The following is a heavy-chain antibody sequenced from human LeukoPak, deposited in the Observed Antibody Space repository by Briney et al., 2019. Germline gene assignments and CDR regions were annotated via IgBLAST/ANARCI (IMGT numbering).Heavy chain of an antibody. J-gene: IGHJ6*02. V-gene: IGHV3-74*01. Sequence: GGSLRLSCAASGFTFSSYWMHWVRHAPGKGLVWVSRINSDGSSTSYADSVKGRFTISRDNAKNTLYLQMNSLRAEDTAVCYCARLYSSSPYYYYGMDVWGQGTTVTVSS. CDR2: INSDGSST. CDR1: GFTFSSYW. CDR3: ARLYSSSPYYYYGMDV. D-gene: IGHD6-6*01.